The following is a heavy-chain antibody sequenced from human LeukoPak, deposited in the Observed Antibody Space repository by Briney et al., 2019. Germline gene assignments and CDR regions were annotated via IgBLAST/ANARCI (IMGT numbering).Heavy chain of an antibody. J-gene: IGHJ4*02. CDR3: AKALSSALYSSSWYPFDY. Sequence: SETLSLTCTVSGGSISSSSYYWGWIRQPPGKGLEWIGSIYYSGSTYYNPSLKSRVTISVDTSKNQFSLKLSSVTAAGTAVYYCAKALSSALYSSSWYPFDYWGQGTLVTVSS. CDR2: IYYSGST. V-gene: IGHV4-39*01. CDR1: GGSISSSSYY. D-gene: IGHD6-13*01.